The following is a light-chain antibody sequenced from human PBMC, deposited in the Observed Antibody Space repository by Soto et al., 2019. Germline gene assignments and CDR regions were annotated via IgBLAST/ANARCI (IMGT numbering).Light chain of an antibody. CDR3: QSYDSSNPWV. CDR1: SGSIASNY. J-gene: IGLJ3*02. CDR2: DYN. Sequence: NFMLTQPHSVSESPGKTVTISCTRSSGSIASNYVQWYQQRPGSSPTNLIYDYNLRPSGVPDRFSGSIDSSSNSASLTISGLKTEDEADYYCQSYDSSNPWVFGGGTQLTVL. V-gene: IGLV6-57*01.